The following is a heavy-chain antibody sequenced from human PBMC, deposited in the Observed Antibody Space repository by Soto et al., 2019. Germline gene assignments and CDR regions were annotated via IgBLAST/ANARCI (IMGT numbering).Heavy chain of an antibody. CDR3: ARSLTMIVVVSNY. V-gene: IGHV1-2*02. D-gene: IGHD3-22*01. CDR1: GYTFTGYY. CDR2: INPNSGGT. Sequence: GASVKVSCKASGYTFTGYYMHWVRQAPGQGLEWMGWINPNSGGTNYAQKFQGRVTMTRYTSISTAYMELSRLRSDDTAVYYCARSLTMIVVVSNYWGQGTLVTVSS. J-gene: IGHJ4*02.